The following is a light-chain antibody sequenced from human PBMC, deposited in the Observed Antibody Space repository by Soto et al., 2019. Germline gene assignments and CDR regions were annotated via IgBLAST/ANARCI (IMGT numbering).Light chain of an antibody. CDR1: SGINVGPYR. Sequence: QPVLTQPSSLSASPGASARLTCTLRSGINVGPYRIYWYQQKPGSPPQYLLRYKSDSDKQQGSGVPSRFSGSKDASVNAVNLLISGLQSEDEADYYCMILHSSAVVFVGGTKVTVL. CDR3: MILHSSAVV. CDR2: YKSDSDK. J-gene: IGLJ2*01. V-gene: IGLV5-45*02.